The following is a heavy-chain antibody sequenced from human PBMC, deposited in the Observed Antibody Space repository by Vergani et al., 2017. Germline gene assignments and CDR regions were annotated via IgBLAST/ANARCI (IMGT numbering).Heavy chain of an antibody. CDR2: MDYNGRA. Sequence: QVQLQEWGEGLLKTSETLSLTCGVSGGSFSDYYWSWIRQAPGMGLERIGSMDYNGRAYYTPSLRRRVAISIDTSKMQFSLKLYSLTAADTAIYYCARQVTQDYYNDSDYFDYWGLGTLVTVSS. CDR3: ARQVTQDYYNDSDYFDY. V-gene: IGHV4-34*01. D-gene: IGHD3-22*01. CDR1: GGSFSDYY. J-gene: IGHJ4*02.